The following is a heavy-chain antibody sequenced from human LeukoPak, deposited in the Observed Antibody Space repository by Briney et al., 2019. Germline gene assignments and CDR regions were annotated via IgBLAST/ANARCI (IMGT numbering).Heavy chain of an antibody. J-gene: IGHJ4*02. Sequence: ASVKVSCKASGYTFTGYYMHWVRQAPGQGLEWMGWINPNSGGTNYAQKFQGRVTKTRDTSISTAYMELSRLRSDDTAVYYCARVRVLRFLEWLSPPDYWGQGTLVTVSS. V-gene: IGHV1-2*02. D-gene: IGHD3-3*01. CDR1: GYTFTGYY. CDR2: INPNSGGT. CDR3: ARVRVLRFLEWLSPPDY.